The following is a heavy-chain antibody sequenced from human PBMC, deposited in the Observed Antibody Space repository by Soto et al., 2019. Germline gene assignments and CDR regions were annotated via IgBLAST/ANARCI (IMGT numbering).Heavy chain of an antibody. CDR2: FDPEDGET. CDR3: ATVGSSYA. V-gene: IGHV1-24*01. J-gene: IGHJ5*02. CDR1: GYTPPELS. D-gene: IGHD2-8*01. Sequence: GSVKVSRKVFGYTPPELSIHWVRQAPGKGLEWMGGFDPEDGETIYAQKFQGRVTMTEDTSTDTAYMELSSLRSEDTAVYYCATVGSSYAWGQGTLVSVSS.